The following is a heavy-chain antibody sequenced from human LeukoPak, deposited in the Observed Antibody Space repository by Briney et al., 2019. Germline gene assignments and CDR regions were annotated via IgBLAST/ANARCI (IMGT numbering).Heavy chain of an antibody. CDR1: GGSISSRGNY. D-gene: IGHD3-9*01. CDR3: SRRIDCTMGVHY. J-gene: IGHJ4*02. V-gene: IGHV4-39*01. Sequence: SETLSLTCTVTGGSISSRGNYWVWIRQPPGKGLEWIGTIRYTGSTYYNPSLKSRVTISADMSKNLFSLKLNSVAAADAAVYYCSRRIDCTMGVHYWGQGSVVTVSS. CDR2: IRYTGST.